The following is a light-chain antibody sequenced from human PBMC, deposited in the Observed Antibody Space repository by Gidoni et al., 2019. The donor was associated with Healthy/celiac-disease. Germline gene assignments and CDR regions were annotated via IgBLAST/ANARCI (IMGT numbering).Light chain of an antibody. CDR3: QAWDSSIVV. CDR1: KLGDKY. Sequence: SYHVTPPPSVSVSPGQTASIPCPGDKLGDKYACCYQQKPGQSPVLVIYQDNKRPSGIPERFSGSNSGNTATLTISGTQAMDEADYYCQAWDSSIVVFGGGTKLTVL. J-gene: IGLJ2*01. CDR2: QDN. V-gene: IGLV3-1*01.